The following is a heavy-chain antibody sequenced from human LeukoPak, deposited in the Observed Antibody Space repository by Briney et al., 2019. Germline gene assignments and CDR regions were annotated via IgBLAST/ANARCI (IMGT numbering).Heavy chain of an antibody. Sequence: GGSLRLFCAASGFTFSSYAMHWVRQAPGKGLEWVAVISYDGSNKYYADSVKGRFPISRDNSKNTLYLQMNSLRAEDTAVYYCARDRDSSSTLDYWGQGTLVTVSS. CDR1: GFTFSSYA. J-gene: IGHJ4*02. CDR3: ARDRDSSSTLDY. CDR2: ISYDGSNK. V-gene: IGHV3-30-3*01. D-gene: IGHD6-13*01.